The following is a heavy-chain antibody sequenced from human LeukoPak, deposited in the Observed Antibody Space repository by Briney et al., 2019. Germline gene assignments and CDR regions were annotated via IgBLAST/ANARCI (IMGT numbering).Heavy chain of an antibody. CDR3: ARGRDYGGNFDY. CDR1: GYTFTSYA. V-gene: IGHV1-3*01. J-gene: IGHJ4*02. Sequence: ASVKVSCKASGYTFTSYAMHWVRQAPGQRLEWMGWINAGNGNTKYSQKFQGRVTMTRNTSISTAYMELSSLRSEDTAVYYCARGRDYGGNFDYWGQGTLVTVSS. CDR2: INAGNGNT. D-gene: IGHD4-23*01.